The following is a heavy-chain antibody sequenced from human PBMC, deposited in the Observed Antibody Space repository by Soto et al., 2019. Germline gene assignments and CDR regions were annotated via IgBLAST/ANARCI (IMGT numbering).Heavy chain of an antibody. CDR1: GFSLTTSGVG. J-gene: IGHJ4*02. CDR3: AHRVLRTVFGLVTTTAIYFDF. Sequence: QITLNESGPTQVKPRQTLTLTCTFSGFSLTTSGVGVGWIRQSPGKAPEGLALIYWDDDKRYSPSLKSRLTITKDTSKNQVVLTMADLDPADTATSYCAHRVLRTVFGLVTTTAIYFDFWGQGTTVAVSS. V-gene: IGHV2-5*02. D-gene: IGHD3-3*01. CDR2: IYWDDDK.